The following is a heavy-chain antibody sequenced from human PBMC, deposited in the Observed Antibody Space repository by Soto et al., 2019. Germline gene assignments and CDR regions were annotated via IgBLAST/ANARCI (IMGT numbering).Heavy chain of an antibody. CDR2: VSHDGRNT. V-gene: IGHV3-30*18. CDR1: GFTFSKYG. J-gene: IGHJ4*02. CDR3: AKGGWQWLVTSDFNY. Sequence: GGSLRLSCAASGFTFSKYGMHWVRQAPGKGLEWVAVVSHDGRNTHYADSVKGRFTISRDSSKNTVSLEMTSLRAEDTAVYYCAKGGWQWLVTSDFNYWGQGALVTVSS. D-gene: IGHD6-19*01.